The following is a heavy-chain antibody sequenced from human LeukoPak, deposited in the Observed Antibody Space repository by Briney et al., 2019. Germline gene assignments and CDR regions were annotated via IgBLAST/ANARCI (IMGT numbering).Heavy chain of an antibody. Sequence: GGSLRLSCAASGFTFSSYAMSWVRQAPGKGLEWVSAISGSGGSTYYADSVKGRFTISRDNSKNTLYLQMNSLRAEDTAVYYCARAYYYGSGSYYILFPPFDYWGQGTLVTVSS. D-gene: IGHD3-10*01. V-gene: IGHV3-23*01. CDR3: ARAYYYGSGSYYILFPPFDY. CDR2: ISGSGGST. J-gene: IGHJ4*02. CDR1: GFTFSSYA.